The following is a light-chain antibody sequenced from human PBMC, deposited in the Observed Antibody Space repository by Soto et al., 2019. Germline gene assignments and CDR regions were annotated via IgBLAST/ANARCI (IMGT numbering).Light chain of an antibody. Sequence: EIVMAQSPATLSVSPGDGATLSCRASQSVSSNLAWYQQKPGQAPRLLIYGASTRATGIPARFSGSGSGTEFTLTISSLQPDDFATYYCQQYNSYPWTFGQGTKVDIK. J-gene: IGKJ1*01. V-gene: IGKV3-15*01. CDR3: QQYNSYPWT. CDR2: GAS. CDR1: QSVSSN.